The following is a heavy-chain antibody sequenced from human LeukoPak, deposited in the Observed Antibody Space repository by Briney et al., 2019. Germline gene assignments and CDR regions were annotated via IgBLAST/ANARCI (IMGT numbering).Heavy chain of an antibody. J-gene: IGHJ5*02. CDR1: GGSFSGYY. CDR3: ARGLGYYDFWSGYSNWFDP. Sequence: PSETQSLTCAVYGGSFSGYYWSWIRQPPGKGLEWIGEINHSGSTNYNPSLKSRVTISVDTSKNQFSLKLSSVTAADTAVYYCARGLGYYDFWSGYSNWFDPWGQGTLVTVSS. V-gene: IGHV4-34*01. D-gene: IGHD3-3*01. CDR2: INHSGST.